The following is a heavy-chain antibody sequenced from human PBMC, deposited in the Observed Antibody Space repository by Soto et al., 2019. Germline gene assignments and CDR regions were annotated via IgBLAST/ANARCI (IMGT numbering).Heavy chain of an antibody. CDR1: GFIFSGYG. CDR3: AKAILRAQLDWGMDV. V-gene: IGHV3-30*18. CDR2: ISYDGRRK. D-gene: IGHD3-9*01. Sequence: QVQLVESGGGVVQPGGSLRLSCSGSGFIFSGYGMHWVRQPPGKGLEWVAVISYDGRRKYYEDSVKGRFTVSRDNSQNTVYLEMNSLRVEDSAIYYCAKAILRAQLDWGMDVWGQGTTVTVSS. J-gene: IGHJ6*02.